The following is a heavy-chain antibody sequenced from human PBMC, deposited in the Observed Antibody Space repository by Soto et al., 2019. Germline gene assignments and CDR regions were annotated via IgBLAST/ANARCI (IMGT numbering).Heavy chain of an antibody. CDR1: GGSISSSSYY. CDR2: IYYSGST. J-gene: IGHJ4*02. V-gene: IGHV4-39*07. CDR3: ATIGTSATGLYYVDY. D-gene: IGHD1-7*01. Sequence: SETLSLTCTVSGGSISSSSYYWGWIRQPPGKGLEWIGSIYYSGSTYYNASLKSRVTISVDTSKNQFSLNLNSVTAADTAVYYCATIGTSATGLYYVDYWGQGTLVTVSS.